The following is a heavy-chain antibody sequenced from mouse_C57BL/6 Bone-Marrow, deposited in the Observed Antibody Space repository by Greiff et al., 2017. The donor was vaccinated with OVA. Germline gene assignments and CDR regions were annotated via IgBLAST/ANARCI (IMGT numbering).Heavy chain of an antibody. V-gene: IGHV5-4*01. Sequence: EVQVVESGGGLVKPGGSLKLSCAASGFTFSSYAMSWVRQTPEKRLEWVATISDGGSYTYYPDNVKGRFTISRDNAKNNLYLQMSHLKSEDTAMYYCARDKGFYYGSSHYFDYWGQGTTLTVSS. CDR2: ISDGGSYT. CDR1: GFTFSSYA. J-gene: IGHJ2*01. D-gene: IGHD1-1*01. CDR3: ARDKGFYYGSSHYFDY.